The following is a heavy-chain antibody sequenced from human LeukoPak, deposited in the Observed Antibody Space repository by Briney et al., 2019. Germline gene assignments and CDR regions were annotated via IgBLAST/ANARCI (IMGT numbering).Heavy chain of an antibody. CDR1: GYTFTGYY. D-gene: IGHD2-21*02. V-gene: IGHV1-2*02. CDR3: ASAVVTAIPSFDY. Sequence: GASVKVSCKASGYTFTGYYMHWVRQAPGQGLEWMGWINPNSGGTNYAQKFQGRVTMTRDTSISTAYMELSRLRSDDTAVYCCASAVVTAIPSFDYWGQGTLVTVSS. J-gene: IGHJ4*02. CDR2: INPNSGGT.